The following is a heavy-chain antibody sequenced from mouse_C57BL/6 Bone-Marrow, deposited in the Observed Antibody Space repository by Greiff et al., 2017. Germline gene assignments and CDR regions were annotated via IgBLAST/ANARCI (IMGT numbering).Heavy chain of an antibody. V-gene: IGHV6-3*01. CDR3: TGTTVVAPDFDV. J-gene: IGHJ1*03. Sequence: EVKLEESGGGLVQPGGSMKLSCVASGFTFSNYWMNWVRQSPEKGLEWVAQIRLKSDNYATHYAESVKGRFTISRDDSKSSVYLQMNNLRAEDTGIYYCTGTTVVAPDFDVWGTGTTVTVSS. CDR1: GFTFSNYW. CDR2: IRLKSDNYAT. D-gene: IGHD1-1*01.